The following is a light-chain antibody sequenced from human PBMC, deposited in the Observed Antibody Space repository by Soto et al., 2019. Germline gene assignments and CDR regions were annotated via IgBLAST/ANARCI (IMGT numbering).Light chain of an antibody. Sequence: DIQMTQSPFSLSASVGDRVTITCRASQTILSYLNWYQQKPGKAPKLLISAASNLQSGVPSRFSGVGSGTEFTLTISSLQPEDFATYHCQQSHNTPWTFGQGTKVEVK. J-gene: IGKJ1*01. CDR3: QQSHNTPWT. CDR2: AAS. V-gene: IGKV1-39*01. CDR1: QTILSY.